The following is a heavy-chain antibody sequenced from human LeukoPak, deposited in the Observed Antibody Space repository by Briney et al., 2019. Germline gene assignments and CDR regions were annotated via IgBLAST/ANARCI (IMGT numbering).Heavy chain of an antibody. CDR1: GGSISSYY. CDR3: ARGHSSVLMGSFDP. V-gene: IGHV4-59*01. Sequence: PSETLSLTCTVSGGSISSYYWSWIRQPPGKGLEWIGYIYYSGSTNYNPSLKSRVTISVDTSKNQFPLKLSSVTAADTAVYYCARGHSSVLMGSFDPWGQGTLVTVSS. D-gene: IGHD6-25*01. J-gene: IGHJ5*02. CDR2: IYYSGST.